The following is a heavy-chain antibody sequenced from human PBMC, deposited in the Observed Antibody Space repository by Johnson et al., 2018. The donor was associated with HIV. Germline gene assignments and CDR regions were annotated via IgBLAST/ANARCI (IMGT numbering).Heavy chain of an antibody. CDR1: GFSFHNYA. CDR2: ISYGGRNK. V-gene: IGHV3-30*04. J-gene: IGHJ3*02. CDR3: ASPRWLVPHDAFDI. Sequence: QVQLVESGGGVVQPGRSLRLSCAASGFSFHNYAMHWVRQRPGKGLEWMAVISYGGRNKDYAASLEGRFTISRDNSKNTLFLQVNSLSAEDTAVYYCASPRWLVPHDAFDIWGQGTLVTVSS. D-gene: IGHD6-19*01.